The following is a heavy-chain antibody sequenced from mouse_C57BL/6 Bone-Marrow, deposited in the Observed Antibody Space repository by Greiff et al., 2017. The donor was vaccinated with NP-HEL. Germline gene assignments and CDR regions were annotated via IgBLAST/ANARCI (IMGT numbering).Heavy chain of an antibody. CDR1: GYAFSSSW. J-gene: IGHJ2*01. CDR3: ARLGGE. CDR2: IYPGDGDT. V-gene: IGHV1-82*01. Sequence: VKLMESGPELVKPGASVKISCKASGYAFSSSWMNWVKQRPGKGLEWIGRIYPGDGDTNYNGKFKGKATLTADKSSSTAYMQLSSLTSEDSAVYFCARLGGEWGQGTTLTVSS.